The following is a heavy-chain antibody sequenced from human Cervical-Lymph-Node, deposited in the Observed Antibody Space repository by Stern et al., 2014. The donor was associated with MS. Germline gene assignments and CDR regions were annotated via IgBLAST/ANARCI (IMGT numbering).Heavy chain of an antibody. CDR1: GGSISSDNYY. J-gene: IGHJ6*02. CDR3: ARDHFTTSLDV. Sequence: VQLVESGPGLVKPSQTLSLTCTVSGGSISSDNYYWTWIRQHPGQGLEWIGHIYYCGTTYYNPSLKSRVSITVDTSKNLFSLRLSSVTAADTAVYYCARDHFTTSLDVWGHGTTVTVS. V-gene: IGHV4-31*03. D-gene: IGHD2-2*01. CDR2: IYYCGTT.